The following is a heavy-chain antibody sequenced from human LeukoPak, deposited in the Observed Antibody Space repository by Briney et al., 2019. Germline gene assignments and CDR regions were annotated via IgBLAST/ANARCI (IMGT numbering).Heavy chain of an antibody. CDR2: IYPGEGIYATATT. CDR1: GVSISAYY. D-gene: IGHD4-11*01. Sequence: SETLSLTCSVSGVSISAYYWSWIRHSAGNRLEWIGRIYPGEGIYATATTSYNPSFKSRVTMSEDTSKNQLSLKLSSVAAADTAVYYCARDPTTVTTIFDSWGQGILVTVSS. J-gene: IGHJ4*02. V-gene: IGHV4-4*07. CDR3: ARDPTTVTTIFDS.